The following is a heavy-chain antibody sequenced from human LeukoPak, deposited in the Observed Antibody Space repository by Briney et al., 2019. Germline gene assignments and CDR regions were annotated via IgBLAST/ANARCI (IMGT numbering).Heavy chain of an antibody. D-gene: IGHD6-19*01. V-gene: IGHV3-48*03. CDR3: AKDTSGWSLT. J-gene: IGHJ5*02. CDR2: ISDTGGAI. CDR1: GFAFSGYE. Sequence: GGSLRLSCAASGFAFSGYEMYWVRQAPGKGLEWISYISDTGGAIHYADSVKGRFTISRDNAKDSLYLQMNSLRAEDTAVYYCAKDTSGWSLTWGQGTLVTVSS.